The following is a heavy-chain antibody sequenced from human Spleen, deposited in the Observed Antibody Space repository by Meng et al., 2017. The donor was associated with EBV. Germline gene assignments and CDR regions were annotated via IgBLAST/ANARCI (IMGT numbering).Heavy chain of an antibody. Sequence: VSLVHSGPGVKKPGSSVHISCQPSRGIFFHFVVCWIRQAPGQGLEWMGGIIPIFGKTNYALKFEDRVSITADNPSNTVYMELRNLRPEDTAMYFCARDQGSSHDDTTYYPQWGRGTLVTVSS. D-gene: IGHD3-10*01. CDR2: IIPIFGKT. V-gene: IGHV1-69*06. CDR3: ARDQGSSHDDTTYYPQ. J-gene: IGHJ4*02. CDR1: RGIFFHFV.